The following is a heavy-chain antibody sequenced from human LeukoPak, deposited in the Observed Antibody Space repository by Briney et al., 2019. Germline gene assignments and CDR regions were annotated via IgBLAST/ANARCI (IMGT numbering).Heavy chain of an antibody. CDR1: GGTFSSYA. D-gene: IGHD3-22*01. CDR3: ARDSHYYGSSGYAFDI. V-gene: IGHV1-69*13. J-gene: IGHJ3*02. CDR2: IIPIFGTA. Sequence: ASVKVSCKASGGTFSSYAISWVRQAPGQGLEWMGGIIPIFGTANYAQKFQGRVTITADESTSTAYMELSSLRSEDMAVYYCARDSHYYGSSGYAFDIWGQGTMVTVSS.